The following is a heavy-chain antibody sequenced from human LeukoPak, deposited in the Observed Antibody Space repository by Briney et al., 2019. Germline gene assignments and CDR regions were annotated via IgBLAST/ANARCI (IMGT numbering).Heavy chain of an antibody. V-gene: IGHV4-34*01. CDR2: INHRGST. J-gene: IGHJ6*03. D-gene: IGHD3-3*01. Sequence: SETLSLTCAVYGGSFSGYYWSWIRQPPGKGLEWIGEINHRGSTNYNPSLKSRVTISVDTSKNQFSLKLSSVTAADTAVYYCARRRGVLRFFNMDVWGKGTTVTVSS. CDR3: ARRRGVLRFFNMDV. CDR1: GGSFSGYY.